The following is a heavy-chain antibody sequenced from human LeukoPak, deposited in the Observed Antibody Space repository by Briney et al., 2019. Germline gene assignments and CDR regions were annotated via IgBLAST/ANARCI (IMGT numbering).Heavy chain of an antibody. J-gene: IGHJ5*02. V-gene: IGHV1-58*01. CDR3: ARVAPWGFWFDP. D-gene: IGHD7-27*01. CDR2: IVVGSGNT. CDR1: GFTFTSSA. Sequence: EASVKVSCKASGFTFTSSAVQWVRQARGQRLEWIGWIVVGSGNTNYAQKFQERVTITRDMSTSTAYMELSSLRSEDTAVYYCARVAPWGFWFDPWGQGTLVTVSS.